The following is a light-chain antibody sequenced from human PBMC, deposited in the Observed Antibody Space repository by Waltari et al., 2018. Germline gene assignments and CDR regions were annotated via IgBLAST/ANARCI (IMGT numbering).Light chain of an antibody. CDR2: DVS. Sequence: QSALTQPASVSVSPGQSITISCTGTSSDVGFYNYVSWYQQHPGKAPKLMIYDVSGRPSGVSNRFSGSKAGNTASLTICGLQADDEADYYCNSYAGSSSWVFGGGTKLTVL. CDR1: SSDVGFYNY. CDR3: NSYAGSSSWV. J-gene: IGLJ3*02. V-gene: IGLV2-14*01.